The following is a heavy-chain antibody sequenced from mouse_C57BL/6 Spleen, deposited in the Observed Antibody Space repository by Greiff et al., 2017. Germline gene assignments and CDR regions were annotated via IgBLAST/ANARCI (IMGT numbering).Heavy chain of an antibody. CDR1: GYTFTGYW. D-gene: IGHD1-1*01. CDR2: ILPGSGST. CDR3: ARIYYGSSHWYFEV. Sequence: VQLQQSGAELMKPGASVKLSCKATGYTFTGYWIEWVKQRPGHGLEWIGEILPGSGSTNYNGKCKGKATFTADTSSNTAYMQRSSLPTEDSAIYYCARIYYGSSHWYFEVWGTGTTGTVSS. V-gene: IGHV1-9*01. J-gene: IGHJ1*03.